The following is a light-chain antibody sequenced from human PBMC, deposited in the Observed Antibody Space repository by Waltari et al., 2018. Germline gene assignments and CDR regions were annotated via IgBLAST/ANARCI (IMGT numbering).Light chain of an antibody. V-gene: IGLV2-14*01. Sequence: QSALTQPASVSGSPGQSITISCTGTSSDVGGYNYVSWYQQHPGKAPNSMIYEVSHRPAGVSNRFSGSKSGNTASLTIAGLQAEDDADYYCSSYTSSSTWVFGGGTKLTVL. CDR1: SSDVGGYNY. J-gene: IGLJ3*02. CDR3: SSYTSSSTWV. CDR2: EVS.